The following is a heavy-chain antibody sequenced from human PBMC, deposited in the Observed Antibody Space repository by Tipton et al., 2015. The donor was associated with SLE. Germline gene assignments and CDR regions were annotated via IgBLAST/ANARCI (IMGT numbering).Heavy chain of an antibody. J-gene: IGHJ4*02. CDR3: ARGSCSGGVCYIDY. CDR2: IYYSGST. D-gene: IGHD2-8*02. Sequence: LRLSCTVSGGSISSSSYYWGWIRQPPGKGLEWIGSIYYSGSTYYNPSLKSRVTISLDTSKNQFSLKLSSVTAADTAVYYCARGSCSGGVCYIDYWGQGTLVTVSS. V-gene: IGHV4-39*07. CDR1: GGSISSSSYY.